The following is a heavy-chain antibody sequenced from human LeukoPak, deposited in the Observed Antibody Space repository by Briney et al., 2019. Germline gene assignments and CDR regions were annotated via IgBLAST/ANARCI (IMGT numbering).Heavy chain of an antibody. Sequence: SETLSLTCAVSGGSISSYYWSWIRQPPGKGLEGIGYIYYSGSTNYNPSLKSRVTISVDTSKNQFSLKLSSVTAADTAVYYCARAVYYGSTLNYWGQGTLVTVSS. CDR3: ARAVYYGSTLNY. CDR1: GGSISSYY. D-gene: IGHD3-10*01. V-gene: IGHV4-59*01. CDR2: IYYSGST. J-gene: IGHJ4*02.